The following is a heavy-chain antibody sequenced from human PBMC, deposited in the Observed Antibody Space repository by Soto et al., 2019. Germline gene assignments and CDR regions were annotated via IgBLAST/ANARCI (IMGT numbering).Heavy chain of an antibody. D-gene: IGHD2-2*01. V-gene: IGHV4-4*07. J-gene: IGHJ6*02. CDR3: ASGNCSSPNCYSFSGYYGMDV. CDR1: GGSISSYD. CDR2: IYTSGST. Sequence: PSETLSLTCTVSGGSISSYDWGWIRQPAGKGLEWIGRIYTSGSTNYNPPLKSRVTMSLDTSKNQFSLKLTSVTAADTALYYCASGNCSSPNCYSFSGYYGMDVWGQGTTVTVSS.